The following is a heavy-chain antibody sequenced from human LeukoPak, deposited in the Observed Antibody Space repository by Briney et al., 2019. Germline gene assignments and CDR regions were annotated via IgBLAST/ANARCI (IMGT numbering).Heavy chain of an antibody. CDR3: AKDTTVNFPFRGYFDY. CDR1: GFTFSTFG. D-gene: IGHD4-17*01. J-gene: IGHJ4*02. Sequence: GGSLRLSCAASGFAASGFTFSTFGMHWVRQAPGKGLEWVAFIRYDGSNKYYADSVKGRFTISRDNSKNTLYLQMNSLRAEDTAVYYCAKDTTVNFPFRGYFDYWGQGTLVTVSS. V-gene: IGHV3-30*02. CDR2: IRYDGSNK.